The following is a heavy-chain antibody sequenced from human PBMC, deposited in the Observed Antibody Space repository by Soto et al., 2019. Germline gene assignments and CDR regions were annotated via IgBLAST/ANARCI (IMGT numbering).Heavy chain of an antibody. CDR3: ASVLPSSGWSYYYYGMDV. D-gene: IGHD6-19*01. CDR2: MNPNRGNT. V-gene: IGHV1-8*02. CDR1: GYTFTGYY. J-gene: IGHJ6*02. Sequence: ASVKVSCKASGYTFTGYYMHWVRQAPGQGLEWMGWMNPNRGNTGYAQKFQGRVTMTRNTSISTAYMELSSLRSEDTAVYYCASVLPSSGWSYYYYGMDVWGQGTMVTVSS.